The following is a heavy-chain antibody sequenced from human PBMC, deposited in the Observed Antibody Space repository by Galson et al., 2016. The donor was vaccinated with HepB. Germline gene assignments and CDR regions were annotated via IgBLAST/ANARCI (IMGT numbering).Heavy chain of an antibody. CDR3: SRDEGFYNGMDV. CDR1: SDPVTSGTYY. V-gene: IGHV4-61*01. D-gene: IGHD2-2*02. CDR2: IHDSGNT. J-gene: IGHJ6*02. Sequence: ETLSLTCTVSSDPVTSGTYYWGWVRQSPGKGLDWIGYIHDSGNTNYNPSIKSRVTISRDTFKNQFFLELTSVTAADTAVYYCSRDEGFYNGMDVWGQGTTVTVAS.